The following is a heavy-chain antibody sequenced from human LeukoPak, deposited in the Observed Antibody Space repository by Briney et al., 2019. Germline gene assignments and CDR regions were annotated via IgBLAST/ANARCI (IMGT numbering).Heavy chain of an antibody. CDR2: IYSGGTS. J-gene: IGHJ4*02. CDR1: GFPPSGNN. Sequence: PGGSLRLSCAASGFPPSGNNMCWVRKAPGKGRGWVSIIYSGGTSYYADSVKGRFTISRDNSKNTLYLQMNSLRAEDTAVYYCARWGGVTNFDYWGQGTLVTVSS. D-gene: IGHD2-21*02. CDR3: ARWGGVTNFDY. V-gene: IGHV3-53*01.